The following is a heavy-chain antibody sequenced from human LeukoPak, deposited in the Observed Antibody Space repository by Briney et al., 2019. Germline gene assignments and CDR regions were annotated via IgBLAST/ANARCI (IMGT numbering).Heavy chain of an antibody. V-gene: IGHV1-24*01. CDR3: ATRCCAKYYYYYMDV. CDR2: FDPEDGET. Sequence: ASVKVSCKVSGYTLTELSMHWVRQAPGKGLEWMGGFDPEDGETIYAQKFQGRVTMTEDTSTDTAYMELSSLRSEDTAVYYCATRCCAKYYYYYMDVWGKGTTVTVSS. J-gene: IGHJ6*03. CDR1: GYTLTELS. D-gene: IGHD2-21*01.